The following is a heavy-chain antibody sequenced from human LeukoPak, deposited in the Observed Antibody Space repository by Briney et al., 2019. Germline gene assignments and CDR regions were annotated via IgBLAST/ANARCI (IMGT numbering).Heavy chain of an antibody. V-gene: IGHV1-69*05. D-gene: IGHD6-13*01. CDR2: IIPIFGTA. Sequence: SVKVSCKASGGTFSSYAISWVRQAPGQGLEWMRGIIPIFGTANYAQKLQGRVTMTTDTSTSTAYMELRSLRSDDTAVYYCARDQQREIDYWGQGTLVTVSS. J-gene: IGHJ4*02. CDR1: GGTFSSYA. CDR3: ARDQQREIDY.